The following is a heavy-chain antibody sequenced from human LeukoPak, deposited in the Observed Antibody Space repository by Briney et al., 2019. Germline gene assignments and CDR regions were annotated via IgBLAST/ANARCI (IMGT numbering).Heavy chain of an antibody. Sequence: HSGGSLRLSCAASGLTFSSYGMHWVRQAPGKGLEWVAFIRYDGSNKYYADSVKGRFTIPRDNSNNTLYLQMNSLGAEDTAVYYCAKEGVGATIRYYYYYMDVWGKGTTVTISS. CDR1: GLTFSSYG. J-gene: IGHJ6*03. CDR2: IRYDGSNK. D-gene: IGHD1-26*01. V-gene: IGHV3-30*02. CDR3: AKEGVGATIRYYYYYMDV.